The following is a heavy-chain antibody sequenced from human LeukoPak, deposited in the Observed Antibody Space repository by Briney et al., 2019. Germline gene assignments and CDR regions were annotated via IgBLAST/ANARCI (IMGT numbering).Heavy chain of an antibody. D-gene: IGHD5-24*01. Sequence: PGGSLRLSCAASGFTVSSTYMSWVRQAPGKGLEWVSVIYSGGSTYYADSVKGRFTISRDNSKNTLYLQMNGLRAEDTAVYYCASPEMARDGTYAMDVWGQGTTVTVSS. J-gene: IGHJ6*02. CDR1: GFTVSSTY. V-gene: IGHV3-53*01. CDR2: IYSGGST. CDR3: ASPEMARDGTYAMDV.